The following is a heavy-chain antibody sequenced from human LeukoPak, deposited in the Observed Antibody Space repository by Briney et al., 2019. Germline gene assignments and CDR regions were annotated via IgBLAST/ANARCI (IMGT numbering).Heavy chain of an antibody. Sequence: ASAKVSCKASGYAFTSQYMHWLRQAPGQGLEWMGIINPSGGSTNYAQKLQGRVTMTREMSTSTVYMELSSLRSEDTAVYYCARPNSGSYVNYDYWGQGTLVTLSS. J-gene: IGHJ4*02. CDR3: ARPNSGSYVNYDY. D-gene: IGHD1-26*01. V-gene: IGHV1-46*01. CDR2: INPSGGST. CDR1: GYAFTSQY.